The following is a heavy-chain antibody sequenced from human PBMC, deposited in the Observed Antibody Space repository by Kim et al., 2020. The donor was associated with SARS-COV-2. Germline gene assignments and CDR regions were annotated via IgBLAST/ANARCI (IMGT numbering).Heavy chain of an antibody. CDR2: ISAYNGNT. D-gene: IGHD3-3*01. Sequence: ASVKVSCKASGYTFTSYGISWVRQAPGQGLEWMGWISAYNGNTNYAQKLQGRVTMTTDTSTSTAYMELRSLRSDDTAVYYCARDRGDDFWSGYFHYYYMDVWGKGTPVTVSS. V-gene: IGHV1-18*01. J-gene: IGHJ6*03. CDR1: GYTFTSYG. CDR3: ARDRGDDFWSGYFHYYYMDV.